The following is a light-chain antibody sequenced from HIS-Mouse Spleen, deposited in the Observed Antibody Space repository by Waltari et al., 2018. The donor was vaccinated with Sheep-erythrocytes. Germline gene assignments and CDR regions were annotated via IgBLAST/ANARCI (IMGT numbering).Light chain of an antibody. CDR2: DVS. Sequence: QSALTQPRSVSGSPGQSVTISCTGTISDVCGYNYVSWYQQHPGKAPKLMIYDVSKRPSGVPDRFSGSKSGNTASLTISGLQAEDEADYYCCSYAGSYTVVFGGGTKLTVL. V-gene: IGLV2-11*01. J-gene: IGLJ2*01. CDR3: CSYAGSYTVV. CDR1: ISDVCGYNY.